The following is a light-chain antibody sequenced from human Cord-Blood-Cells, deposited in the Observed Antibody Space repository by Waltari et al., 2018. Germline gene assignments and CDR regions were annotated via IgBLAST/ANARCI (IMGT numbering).Light chain of an antibody. CDR3: AAWDDSLSGWV. Sequence: QSVLTQPPSASGTPGQRVTISCSGSSSNIGSNYVYWYQQLPGTAPKLLIYRNKRRPSGVPDRCPGSKSGTSASLAISGLRSEDEADYYCAAWDDSLSGWVFGGGTKLTVL. J-gene: IGLJ3*02. V-gene: IGLV1-47*01. CDR2: RNK. CDR1: SSNIGSNY.